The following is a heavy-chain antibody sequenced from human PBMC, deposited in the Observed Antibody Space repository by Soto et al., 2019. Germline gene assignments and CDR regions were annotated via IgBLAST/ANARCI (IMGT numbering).Heavy chain of an antibody. CDR3: AQGMDEWSYFDY. CDR1: GFSLSTDEVS. Sequence: QITLRESGPTLVKPTQTLTLTCTFSGFSLSTDEVSVSWIRQPPGKAPEWLALIYWDDDKRYRPSLKNRVTITKDNSKHQVVVTRTNMNPGDKATYYCAQGMDEWSYFDYWGQGTLVTVSS. J-gene: IGHJ4*02. CDR2: IYWDDDK. V-gene: IGHV2-5*02. D-gene: IGHD3-3*01.